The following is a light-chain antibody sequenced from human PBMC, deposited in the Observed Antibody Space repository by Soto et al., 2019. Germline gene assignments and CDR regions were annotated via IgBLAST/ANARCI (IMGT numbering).Light chain of an antibody. CDR1: QSVSSY. V-gene: IGKV3-11*01. Sequence: ETVLTQSPATLSLSPGERATLSCRASQSVSSYLAWYQQKPGQAPRLLIYDASNRATGIPARFSGSGSGTGFTLTISSLEPADFAVYYCQQRSNWPLTFGGGTKVEIK. CDR2: DAS. J-gene: IGKJ4*01. CDR3: QQRSNWPLT.